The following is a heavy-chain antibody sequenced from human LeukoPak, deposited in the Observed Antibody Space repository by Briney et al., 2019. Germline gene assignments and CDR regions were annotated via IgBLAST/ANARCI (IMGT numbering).Heavy chain of an antibody. Sequence: VASVKVSCKASGYTFTSYGISWVRQAPGQGLERMGWISAYNGNTNYAQKLQGRVTMTTDTSTSTAYMELRSLRSDDTAVYYCARRDNSGSYDYWGQGTLVTVSS. D-gene: IGHD3-10*01. CDR1: GYTFTSYG. CDR2: ISAYNGNT. J-gene: IGHJ4*02. V-gene: IGHV1-18*01. CDR3: ARRDNSGSYDY.